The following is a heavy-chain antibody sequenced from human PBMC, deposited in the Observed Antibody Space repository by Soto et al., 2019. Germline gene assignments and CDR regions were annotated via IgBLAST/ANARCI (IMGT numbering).Heavy chain of an antibody. V-gene: IGHV3-30-3*01. CDR2: ISYDGSNK. J-gene: IGHJ4*02. Sequence: GGSLRLSCAASGFTFSSYAMHWVRQAPGKGLEWVAVISYDGSNKYYADSVKGRFTISRDNSKNTLYLQMNSLRAEDTAVYYCARAKDPTLTADGPPNPWGQGTLVTVSS. D-gene: IGHD2-21*02. CDR1: GFTFSSYA. CDR3: ARAKDPTLTADGPPNP.